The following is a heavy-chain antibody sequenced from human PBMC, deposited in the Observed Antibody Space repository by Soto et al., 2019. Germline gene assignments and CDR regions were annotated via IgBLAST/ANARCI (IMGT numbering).Heavy chain of an antibody. J-gene: IGHJ6*02. CDR2: IWYDGSNK. Sequence: PGGSLRLSCAASGFTFSSYGMHWVRQAPGKGLEWVAVIWYDGSNKYYADSVKGRFTISRDNSKNTLYLQMNSLRAEDTAVYYCAREEIIVVVPAAIYYYYGMDVWGQGTTVTVSS. V-gene: IGHV3-33*01. D-gene: IGHD2-2*01. CDR3: AREEIIVVVPAAIYYYYGMDV. CDR1: GFTFSSYG.